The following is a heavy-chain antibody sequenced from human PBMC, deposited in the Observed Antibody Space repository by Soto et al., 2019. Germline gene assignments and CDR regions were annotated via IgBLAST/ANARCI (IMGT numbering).Heavy chain of an antibody. CDR1: GYTFTSYG. J-gene: IGHJ5*02. D-gene: IGHD3-3*01. CDR3: ARGYRFLEWLERYNWFDP. Sequence: ASVKVSCKASGYTFTSYGISWVRQAPGQGLEWMGWISAYNGNTNYAQKLQGRVTMTTDTSTSTAYMELRSLRSDDTAVYYCARGYRFLEWLERYNWFDPWGQGTLVTVSS. V-gene: IGHV1-18*01. CDR2: ISAYNGNT.